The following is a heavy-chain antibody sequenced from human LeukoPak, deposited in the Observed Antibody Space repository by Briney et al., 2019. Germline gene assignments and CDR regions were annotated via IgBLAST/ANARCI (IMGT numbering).Heavy chain of an antibody. CDR3: ARRPAYYYDSSGYYSVRNKYYFDY. J-gene: IGHJ4*02. CDR1: GDSISSSNCY. CDR2: IYFSGGT. V-gene: IGHV4-39*01. Sequence: SETLSLTCTVSGDSISSSNCYWGWIRQPPGKGLEWIGSIYFSGGTYYNASLKSRVTISVDTSKNQFSLKLSSVTAADTAVYYCARRPAYYYDSSGYYSVRNKYYFDYWGQGTLVTVSS. D-gene: IGHD3-22*01.